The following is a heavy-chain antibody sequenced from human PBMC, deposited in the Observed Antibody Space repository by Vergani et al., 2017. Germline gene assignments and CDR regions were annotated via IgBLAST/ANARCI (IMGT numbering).Heavy chain of an antibody. CDR2: IYYSGST. Sequence: QVQLQESGPGLVKPSQTLSLTCTVSGGSISSGGYYWSWIRQHPGKGLEWVGYIYYSGSTYYNPSLKSRVTISVDTSKNQFSLKLSSVTAADTAVYYGARVPELHPSKYYFDYWGQGTLVTVSS. D-gene: IGHD1-7*01. J-gene: IGHJ4*02. V-gene: IGHV4-31*03. CDR3: ARVPELHPSKYYFDY. CDR1: GGSISSGGYY.